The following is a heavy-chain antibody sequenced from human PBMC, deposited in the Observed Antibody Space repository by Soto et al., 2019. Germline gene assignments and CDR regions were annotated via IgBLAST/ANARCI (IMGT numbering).Heavy chain of an antibody. V-gene: IGHV3-15*01. CDR2: IKSKTDGGTT. CDR1: GFTFSNAW. CDR3: TTPTGAYCSGGSCQDY. Sequence: EVQLVESGGGLVKPGGSLRLSCAASGFTFSNAWRSWVRQAPGKGLEGVGRIKSKTDGGTTDYAAPVKGRFTISRDDSKNTLYLQMNSLKTEDTAVYYCTTPTGAYCSGGSCQDYWGQGTLVTVSS. J-gene: IGHJ4*02. D-gene: IGHD2-15*01.